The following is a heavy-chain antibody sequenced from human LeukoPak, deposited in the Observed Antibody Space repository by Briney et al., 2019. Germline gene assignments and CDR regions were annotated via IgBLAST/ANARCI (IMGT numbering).Heavy chain of an antibody. Sequence: GGSLRLSCAASGFIFDDYAMHWVRQAPGKGLEWVSLISWDGGGTYYADSVKGRFTISRDNSKNSLFLQMISLSAEDTALYYCAKGHGGTWYGLLGGLDIWGQGTMVTVSS. D-gene: IGHD6-13*01. CDR2: ISWDGGGT. J-gene: IGHJ3*02. CDR3: AKGHGGTWYGLLGGLDI. CDR1: GFIFDDYA. V-gene: IGHV3-43D*03.